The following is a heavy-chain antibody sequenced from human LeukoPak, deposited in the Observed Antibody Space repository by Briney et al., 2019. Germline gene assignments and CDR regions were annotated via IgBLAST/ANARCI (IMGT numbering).Heavy chain of an antibody. J-gene: IGHJ5*02. Sequence: KPSETLSLTCAVYGDSFSGYYWSWIRQPPGKGLEWIGEIIHSGSTNYNPSLKSRVTISVDTSKNQFSLKLSSVTAADTAVYYCARGSGRCDILTGHTVNWFDPWGQGTLVTVSS. CDR3: ARGSGRCDILTGHTVNWFDP. D-gene: IGHD3-9*01. V-gene: IGHV4-34*01. CDR1: GDSFSGYY. CDR2: IIHSGST.